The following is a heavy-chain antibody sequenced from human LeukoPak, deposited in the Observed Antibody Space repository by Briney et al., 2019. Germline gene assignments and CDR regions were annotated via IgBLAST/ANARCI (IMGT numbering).Heavy chain of an antibody. Sequence: PSETLSLTCAVYGGSFSGYYWSWIRQPPGKGLEWIGEINHSRSTNYNPSLKSRVTISVDTSKKQFSLKLSSVTAADTAVYYCARGIFFPKYYFDYWGQGTLVTVSS. CDR1: GGSFSGYY. CDR3: ARGIFFPKYYFDY. D-gene: IGHD3-9*01. V-gene: IGHV4-34*01. J-gene: IGHJ4*02. CDR2: INHSRST.